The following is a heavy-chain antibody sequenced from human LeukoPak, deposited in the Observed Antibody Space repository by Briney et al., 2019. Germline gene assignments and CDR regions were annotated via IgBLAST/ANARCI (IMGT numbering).Heavy chain of an antibody. CDR2: INTRSSTI. Sequence: GGSLRLSCTASGFTFSNYSMNWIRQAPGKGLEWVSYINTRSSTIHYADSVKGRLTISRDNAQNSLYLQMNSLRAEDTAVYYCAKTLHYGHFGKFDSWGQGTLVTVSS. V-gene: IGHV3-48*01. CDR1: GFTFSNYS. D-gene: IGHD4-17*01. J-gene: IGHJ4*02. CDR3: AKTLHYGHFGKFDS.